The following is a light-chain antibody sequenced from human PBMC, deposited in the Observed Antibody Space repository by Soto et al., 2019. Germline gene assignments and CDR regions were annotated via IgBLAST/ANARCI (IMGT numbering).Light chain of an antibody. Sequence: EIVLTQSPATLSLSPGERATLSCRASQSVSSYLAWYQQKPGQAPRLLIYDASNRATGIPARFSGSGSVTDFTLTISSLEPEDFAVYYFQQRSNWPRTFGQGTKLEIK. CDR3: QQRSNWPRT. CDR2: DAS. V-gene: IGKV3-11*01. CDR1: QSVSSY. J-gene: IGKJ2*01.